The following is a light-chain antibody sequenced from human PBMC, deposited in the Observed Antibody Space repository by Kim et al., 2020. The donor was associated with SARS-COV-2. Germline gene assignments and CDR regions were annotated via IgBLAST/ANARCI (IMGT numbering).Light chain of an antibody. CDR3: QQLGTWT. CDR2: DVS. Sequence: SLSPGERATLSCRAGKSIASKYLAWYQQKPGQAPRLLIYDVSRRATGIPDRFSGSGSGTDFTLTISRLEPEDSAVYYCQQLGTWTFGQGTKVDIK. V-gene: IGKV3D-20*02. CDR1: KSIASKY. J-gene: IGKJ1*01.